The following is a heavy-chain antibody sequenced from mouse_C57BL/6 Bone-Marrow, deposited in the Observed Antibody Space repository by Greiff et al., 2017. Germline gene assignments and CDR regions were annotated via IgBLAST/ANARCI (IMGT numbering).Heavy chain of an antibody. V-gene: IGHV1-69*01. CDR1: GYTFTSYW. CDR2: IDPSDSYT. CDR3: AILRRRFDY. Sequence: QVQLQQPGAELVMPGASVKLSCKASGYTFTSYWMHWVKQRPGQGLEWIGEIDPSDSYTNYNQKFKGKSTLTVDKSSSTAYMQLSSLTSEDSAVYDCAILRRRFDYWGQGATLTVAS. J-gene: IGHJ2*01.